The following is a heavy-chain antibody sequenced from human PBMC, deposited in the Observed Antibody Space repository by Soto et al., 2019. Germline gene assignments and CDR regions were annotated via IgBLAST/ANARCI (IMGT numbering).Heavy chain of an antibody. V-gene: IGHV3-11*01. CDR1: AFTFSDYY. J-gene: IGHJ4*02. CDR2: ITSSGSTT. D-gene: IGHD5-18*01. Sequence: GGSLRLSCAAFAFTFSDYYMSWIRQAPGKGLEWVSSITSSGSTTYYTDSVKGRFTNSRDNAKNSLYLQMNSLRAEYTAVYYCARERYSYGPYYFDYWGQGTLVTVSS. CDR3: ARERYSYGPYYFDY.